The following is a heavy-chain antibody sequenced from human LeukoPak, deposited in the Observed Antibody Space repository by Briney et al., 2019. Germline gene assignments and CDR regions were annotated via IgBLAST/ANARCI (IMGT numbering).Heavy chain of an antibody. CDR1: GYSISSGYY. CDR3: ARAVQLERPPPLIGYYYMDV. J-gene: IGHJ6*03. V-gene: IGHV4-38-2*02. CDR2: IYHSGST. Sequence: SETLSLTCTVSGYSISSGYYWGWIRQPPGKGLEWIGSIYHSGSTYYNPSLKSRVTISVDTSKNQFSLKLSSVTAADAAVYYCARAVQLERPPPLIGYYYMDVWGKGTTVTISS. D-gene: IGHD1-1*01.